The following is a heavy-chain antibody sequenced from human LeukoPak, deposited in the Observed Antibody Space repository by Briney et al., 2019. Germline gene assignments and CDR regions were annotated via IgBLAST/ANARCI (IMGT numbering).Heavy chain of an antibody. J-gene: IGHJ3*02. Sequence: PGGSLRLSCAAPEFTFSSYWMHWVRQAPGKGLVWVSRIDSDGSSTGYADSVKGRFIISRDNAKNTLYLQMNSLRAEDTAVYYCARGFTIFGVVNDAFDIWGQGTMVTVSS. V-gene: IGHV3-74*01. CDR3: ARGFTIFGVVNDAFDI. CDR1: EFTFSSYW. CDR2: IDSDGSST. D-gene: IGHD3-3*01.